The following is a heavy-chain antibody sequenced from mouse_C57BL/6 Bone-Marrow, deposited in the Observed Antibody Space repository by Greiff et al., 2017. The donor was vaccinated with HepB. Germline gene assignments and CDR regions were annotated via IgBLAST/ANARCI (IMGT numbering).Heavy chain of an antibody. V-gene: IGHV5-6*03. D-gene: IGHD1-1*01. J-gene: IGHJ3*01. Sequence: EVKLVESGGGLVQPGGSLKLSCAASGFTFSSYGMSWVRQTPDKRLEWVATISSGGSYTYYPDSVKGRFTISRDNAKNTLYLQMSSLKSEDTAMYYCARQNITTVVEGAWFAYWGQGTLVTVSA. CDR1: GFTFSSYG. CDR3: ARQNITTVVEGAWFAY. CDR2: ISSGGSYT.